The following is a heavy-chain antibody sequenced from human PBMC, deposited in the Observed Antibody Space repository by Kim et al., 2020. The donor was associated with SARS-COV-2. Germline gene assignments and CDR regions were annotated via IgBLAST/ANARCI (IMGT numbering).Heavy chain of an antibody. Sequence: GGSLRLSCVASGFNFSSYDMNWVRQAPGTGLEWVSYISSSGRNIFYADSVKGRFTISRDNAEKSLFLQMNSLRVEDTAIYFCARLFGSYPFDFWGQGTLVTVSS. CDR2: ISSSGRNI. CDR1: GFNFSSYD. CDR3: ARLFGSYPFDF. D-gene: IGHD1-26*01. V-gene: IGHV3-48*03. J-gene: IGHJ4*02.